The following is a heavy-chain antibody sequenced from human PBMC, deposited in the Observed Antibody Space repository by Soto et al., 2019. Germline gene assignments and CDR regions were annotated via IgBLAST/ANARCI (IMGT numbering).Heavy chain of an antibody. V-gene: IGHV5-10-1*01. D-gene: IGHD5-18*01. Sequence: GESLKICCKGSGYSFTSYWISWVRQMPGKGLEWMGRIDPSDSYTNYSPSFQGHVTISADKSISTAYLQWSSLKASDTAMYYCARSPTAMVTVVTYNWFDPWGQGTLVTVSS. CDR2: IDPSDSYT. CDR3: ARSPTAMVTVVTYNWFDP. J-gene: IGHJ5*02. CDR1: GYSFTSYW.